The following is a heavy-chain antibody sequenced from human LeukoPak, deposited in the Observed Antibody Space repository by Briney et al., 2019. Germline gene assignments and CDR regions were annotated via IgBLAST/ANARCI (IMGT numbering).Heavy chain of an antibody. D-gene: IGHD6-19*01. CDR1: GGSISSYY. CDR3: ARRDSSGWTFDY. V-gene: IGHV4-59*08. J-gene: IGHJ4*02. CDR2: IYYSGST. Sequence: PSETLSLTCTVSGGSISSYYWSWIRQPPGKGLERIGYIYYSGSTNYNPSLKSRVTISVDTSKNQFSLKLSSVTAADTAVYYCARRDSSGWTFDYWGQGTLVTVSS.